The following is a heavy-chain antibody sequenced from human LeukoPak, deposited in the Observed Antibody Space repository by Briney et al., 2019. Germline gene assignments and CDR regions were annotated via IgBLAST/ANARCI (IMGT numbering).Heavy chain of an antibody. CDR2: IYPGDSDT. CDR1: GYSFTSYW. D-gene: IGHD2-2*01. J-gene: IGHJ4*02. V-gene: IGHV5-51*01. CDR3: ATMGPYCSSTSCYPYYFDY. Sequence: GESLKISCKGSGYSFTSYWIGWVRQMPGKGLEWMGIIYPGDSDTRYSPSFQGQVTISADKSISTAYLQWSSLKASDTAMYYCATMGPYCSSTSCYPYYFDYWGQGTLVTVSS.